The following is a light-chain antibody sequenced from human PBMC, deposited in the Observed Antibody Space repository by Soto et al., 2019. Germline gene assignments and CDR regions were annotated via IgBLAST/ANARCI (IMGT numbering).Light chain of an antibody. CDR3: TSYTTSTTRV. CDR2: DVS. J-gene: IGLJ3*02. Sequence: QSALTQPASVSGSPGKSITISCTGTSSDVGSYNYVSWYQQHPGKAPKLMIYDVSHRPSGVSNRFSGSKSGHTASLTISGLQAEDEADYYCTSYTTSTTRVFGGGTKLTVL. V-gene: IGLV2-14*01. CDR1: SSDVGSYNY.